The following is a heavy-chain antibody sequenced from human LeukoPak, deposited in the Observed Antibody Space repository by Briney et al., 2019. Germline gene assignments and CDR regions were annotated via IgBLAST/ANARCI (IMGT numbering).Heavy chain of an antibody. D-gene: IGHD3-10*01. Sequence: TSETLSLTCGVSGGSISSGGFSWSWIRQPPGKGLEWIGYIYHSGSTYYKPSLKSRVTISVDTSKNQFSLKLSSVTAADTAVYYCARARGYFDYWGQGTLVTVSS. CDR2: IYHSGST. CDR3: ARARGYFDY. V-gene: IGHV4-30-2*05. CDR1: GGSISSGGFS. J-gene: IGHJ4*02.